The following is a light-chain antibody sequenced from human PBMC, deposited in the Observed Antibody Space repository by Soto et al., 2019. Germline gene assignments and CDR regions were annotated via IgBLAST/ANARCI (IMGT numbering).Light chain of an antibody. CDR1: SSDVGGYNY. CDR3: SSYAGSTVV. V-gene: IGLV2-8*01. CDR2: EDS. Sequence: QSVLTQPPSASGSPGQSVTISCTGTSSDVGGYNYVSWYQQHPGKAPKLMIYEDSKRPSGVPDRFSGSKSGNTASLTVSGLQAEDEADYYCSSYAGSTVVFGGGTQLTVL. J-gene: IGLJ2*01.